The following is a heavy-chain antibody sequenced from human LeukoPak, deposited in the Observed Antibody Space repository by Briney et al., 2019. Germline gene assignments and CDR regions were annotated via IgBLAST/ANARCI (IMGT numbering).Heavy chain of an antibody. J-gene: IGHJ4*02. Sequence: ASVKVSCKASGFTFSGHYTHWVRQAPGQGLEWMGYINPHSGGTSSPQKFQGRVTMTTDTSISAVYMELSSLTSGDTAMYYCVREGNELLSKNFDYWGQGSLVTVSS. V-gene: IGHV1-2*02. D-gene: IGHD2-21*02. CDR3: VREGNELLSKNFDY. CDR1: GFTFSGHY. CDR2: INPHSGGT.